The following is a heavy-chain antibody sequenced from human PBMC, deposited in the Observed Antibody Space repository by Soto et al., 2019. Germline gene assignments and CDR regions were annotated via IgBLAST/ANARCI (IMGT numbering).Heavy chain of an antibody. D-gene: IGHD5-18*01. CDR3: ARGEIIDTGDDD. Sequence: QVQLVQSGAEVKKPGSSVKISCKASGGTFSTSAVSWVRQAPGKGIEWMGGTIPIVGTKNYAKKFQGRVTITADESPTAAFMECSRLRPDYTSVYYCARGEIIDTGDDDWVQGTLVTVSS. V-gene: IGHV1-69*01. J-gene: IGHJ4*02. CDR2: TIPIVGTK. CDR1: GGTFSTSA.